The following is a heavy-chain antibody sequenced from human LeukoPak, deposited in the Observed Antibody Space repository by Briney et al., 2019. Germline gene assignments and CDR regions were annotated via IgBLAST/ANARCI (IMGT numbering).Heavy chain of an antibody. CDR2: ISSSGSTI. CDR3: AELGITMIGGV. V-gene: IGHV3-48*03. D-gene: IGHD3-10*02. J-gene: IGHJ6*04. CDR1: GFTFSSYE. Sequence: GGSLRLSCAASGFTFSSYEMNWVRQAPGPGLERVSYISSSGSTIYYADSVKGRFTISRDNAKNSLYLQMNSLRAGDTAVYYCAELGITMIGGVWGKGTKVTISS.